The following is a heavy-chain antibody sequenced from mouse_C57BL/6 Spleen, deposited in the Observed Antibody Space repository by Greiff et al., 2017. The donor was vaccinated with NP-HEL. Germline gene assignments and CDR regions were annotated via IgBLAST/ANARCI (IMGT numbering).Heavy chain of an antibody. CDR2: INPNNGGT. CDR3: ARERKGNDYFDY. CDR1: GYTFTDYN. V-gene: IGHV1-22*01. J-gene: IGHJ2*01. Sequence: EVQLQQSGPELVKPGASVKMSCKASGYTFTDYNMHWVKQSHGKSLEWIGYINPNNGGTSYNQKFKGKATLTVNKSSSTAYMERRSLTAEDSADDNWARERKGNDYFDYWGQGTTLTVSS.